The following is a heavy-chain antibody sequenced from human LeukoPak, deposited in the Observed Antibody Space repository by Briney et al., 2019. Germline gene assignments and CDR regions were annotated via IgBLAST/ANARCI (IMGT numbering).Heavy chain of an antibody. CDR1: GFLFSSYW. J-gene: IGHJ4*02. D-gene: IGHD6-19*01. CDR2: IGPDGSDK. CDR3: ARAVAGIFDY. V-gene: IGHV3-7*01. Sequence: GGSLRLSCTTSGFLFSSYWMSWVRQAPGKGLEWVANIGPDGSDKQYVDSMKGRFTISRDNAQNSVYLHMNSLTAEDTAVYYCARAVAGIFDYWGQGTLVTVSS.